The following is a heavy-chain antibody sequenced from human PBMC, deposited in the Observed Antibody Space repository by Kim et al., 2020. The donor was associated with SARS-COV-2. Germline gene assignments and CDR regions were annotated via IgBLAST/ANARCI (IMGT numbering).Heavy chain of an antibody. CDR1: GFTVSSNY. V-gene: IGHV3-66*01. J-gene: IGHJ6*03. Sequence: GGSLRLSCAASGFTVSSNYMSWVRQAPGKGLEWVSVIYSGGSTYYADSVKGRFTISRDNSKNTLYLQMNSLRAEDTAVYYCSRMSVVPAAKYYYYYYYMDVWGKGTTVTVSS. D-gene: IGHD2-2*01. CDR2: IYSGGST. CDR3: SRMSVVPAAKYYYYYYYMDV.